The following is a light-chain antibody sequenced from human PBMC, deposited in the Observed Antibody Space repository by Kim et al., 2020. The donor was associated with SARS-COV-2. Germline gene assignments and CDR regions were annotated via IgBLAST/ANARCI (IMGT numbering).Light chain of an antibody. CDR1: SLRIYY. J-gene: IGLJ2*01. CDR2: GKN. CDR3: NSRDSSDNHVV. Sequence: ALGQTDRITCQGDSLRIYYASWYQQKPGQAPVLVIYGKNNRPSGIPDRFSGSSSGNTASLTITGAQAEDEADYYCNSRDSSDNHVVFGGGTQLTVL. V-gene: IGLV3-19*01.